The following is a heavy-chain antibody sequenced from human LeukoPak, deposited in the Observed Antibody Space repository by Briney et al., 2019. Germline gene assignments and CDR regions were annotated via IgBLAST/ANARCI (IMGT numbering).Heavy chain of an antibody. J-gene: IGHJ4*02. CDR1: GFTFSNYG. CDR2: ISFDGNNE. D-gene: IGHD1-26*01. CDR3: AKDRVSGSSYFDY. Sequence: GGSLRFSCAASGFTFSNYGMHWVRQAPGKGLEWVAVISFDGNNEYYADSVKGRFTISRDNSKNTLYLQMNSLRAEDTAVYYCAKDRVSGSSYFDYWGQGTLVTVSS. V-gene: IGHV3-30*18.